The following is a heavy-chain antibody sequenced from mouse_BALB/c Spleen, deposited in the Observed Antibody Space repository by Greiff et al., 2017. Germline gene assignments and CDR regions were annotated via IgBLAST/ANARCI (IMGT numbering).Heavy chain of an antibody. V-gene: IGHV5-6-4*01. CDR1: GFTFSSYT. Sequence: EVQLVESGGGLVKPGGSLKLSCAASGFTFSSYTMSWVRQTPEKRLEWVATISSGGSYTYYPDSVKGRFTISRDNAKNTLYLQMSSLKSEDTAMYYCTREGADSSGNYFDYWGQGTTLTVSA. D-gene: IGHD3-2*01. CDR2: ISSGGSYT. CDR3: TREGADSSGNYFDY. J-gene: IGHJ2*01.